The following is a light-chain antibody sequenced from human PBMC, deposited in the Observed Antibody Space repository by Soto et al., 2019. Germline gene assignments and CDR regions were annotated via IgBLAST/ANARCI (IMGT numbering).Light chain of an antibody. CDR2: GAS. J-gene: IGKJ1*01. V-gene: IGKV3-20*01. CDR3: QHYGSSTR. CDR1: QSVTTSY. Sequence: EIVLTQSPGTLSLSPGERATLSCRASQSVTTSYLAWYQRKPGQAPRLLIYGASSRATGIPNRFSGSGSGTDFTLTISRLEPEDCAVYYCQHYGSSTRFGQGPKVEIK.